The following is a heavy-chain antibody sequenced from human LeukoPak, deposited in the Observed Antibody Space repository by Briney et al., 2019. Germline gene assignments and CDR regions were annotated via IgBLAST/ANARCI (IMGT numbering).Heavy chain of an antibody. CDR1: GFTFSSYW. CDR2: IKQDGSEK. V-gene: IGHV3-7*01. CDR3: ARLSVAANFDY. Sequence: GGSLRLSCAASGFTFSSYWMSWVRQAPGKGLEWVANIKQDGSEKYYVDSVKGRFTISRDNAKNTLYLQMNSLRADDTAVYYCARLSVAANFDYWGQGTLVTVSS. J-gene: IGHJ4*02. D-gene: IGHD6-19*01.